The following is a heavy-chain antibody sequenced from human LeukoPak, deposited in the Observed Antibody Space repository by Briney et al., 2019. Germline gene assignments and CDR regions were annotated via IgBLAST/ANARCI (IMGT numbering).Heavy chain of an antibody. V-gene: IGHV4-30-4*08. CDR3: ARDLVYDIWSGYIDY. CDR2: IHYSGST. D-gene: IGHD3-3*01. J-gene: IGHJ4*02. CDR1: GGSISSGDYY. Sequence: SETLSLTCTVSGGSISSGDYYWSWIRQPPGKGLEWIGYIHYSGSTYYNPSLKSRVTISVDTSKNQFSLKLSSVTAADTAVYYCARDLVYDIWSGYIDYWGQGTLVTVSS.